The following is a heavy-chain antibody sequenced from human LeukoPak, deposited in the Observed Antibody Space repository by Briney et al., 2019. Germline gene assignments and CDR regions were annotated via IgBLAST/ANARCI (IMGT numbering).Heavy chain of an antibody. CDR1: GGSISSSSYY. CDR2: IYYSGST. J-gene: IGHJ6*02. V-gene: IGHV4-39*01. D-gene: IGHD2/OR15-2a*01. Sequence: SGTLSLTCTVSGGSISSSSYYWGWIRQPPGKGLEWIGSIYYSGSTYYNPSLKSRVTISVDTSKNQFSLKLSSVTAADTAVYYCALLQDLNGMDVWGQGTTVTVSS. CDR3: ALLQDLNGMDV.